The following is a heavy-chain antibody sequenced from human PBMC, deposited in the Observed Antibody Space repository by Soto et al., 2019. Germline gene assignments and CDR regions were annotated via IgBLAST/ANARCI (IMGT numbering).Heavy chain of an antibody. CDR2: VHESGST. V-gene: IGHV4-59*03. CDR1: GGSFSGYY. Sequence: SETLSLTCAVYGGSFSGYYWRWIRQTPGRGLEWIGYVHESGSTDYNPSLRGRVIISLHTSKSQFSLSLRSATAADTATYYCARGTRALITSFFAYWGQGIPVTVSS. J-gene: IGHJ4*02. CDR3: ARGTRALITSFFAY. D-gene: IGHD1-20*01.